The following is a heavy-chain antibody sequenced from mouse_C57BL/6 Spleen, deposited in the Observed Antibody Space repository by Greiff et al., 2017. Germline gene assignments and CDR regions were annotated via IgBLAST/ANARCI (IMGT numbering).Heavy chain of an antibody. V-gene: IGHV1-22*01. J-gene: IGHJ1*03. D-gene: IGHD2-3*01. CDR2: INPNNGGT. CDR3: ARVDGYYWYFDV. CDR1: GYTFTDYN. Sequence: VQLKQSGPELVKPGASVKMSCKASGYTFTDYNMHWVKQSHGKSLGWIGYINPNNGGTSYNQKFKGKATLTVNKSSSTAYMELRSLTSEDSAVYYCARVDGYYWYFDVWGTGTTVTVSS.